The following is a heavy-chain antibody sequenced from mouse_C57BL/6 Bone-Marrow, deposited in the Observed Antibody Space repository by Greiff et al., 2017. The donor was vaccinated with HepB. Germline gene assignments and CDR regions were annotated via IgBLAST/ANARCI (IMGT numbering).Heavy chain of an antibody. CDR3: ARHYSIYAMDY. V-gene: IGHV5-6*01. CDR2: ISSGGSYT. D-gene: IGHD2-5*01. Sequence: EVQVVESGGDLVKPGGSLKLSCAASGFTFSSYGMSWVRQTPDKRLEWVATISSGGSYTYYPDSVKGRFTISRDNAKNTLYLQMSSLKSEDTAMYYCARHYSIYAMDYWGQGTSVTVSS. J-gene: IGHJ4*01. CDR1: GFTFSSYG.